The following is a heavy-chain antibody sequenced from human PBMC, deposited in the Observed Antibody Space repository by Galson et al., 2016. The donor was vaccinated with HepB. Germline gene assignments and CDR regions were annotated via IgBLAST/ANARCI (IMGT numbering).Heavy chain of an antibody. D-gene: IGHD5-24*01. Sequence: SLRLSCAASGLTFRNYWMTWVRQAPGKGLEWVANIKEDGREQYYVDSVRGRFTISRYSARSTLYLQMNSLRAEDTAVYYCAREGLADGSYFDYWGLGALVTVSS. V-gene: IGHV3-7*01. CDR3: AREGLADGSYFDY. CDR1: GLTFRNYW. CDR2: IKEDGREQ. J-gene: IGHJ4*02.